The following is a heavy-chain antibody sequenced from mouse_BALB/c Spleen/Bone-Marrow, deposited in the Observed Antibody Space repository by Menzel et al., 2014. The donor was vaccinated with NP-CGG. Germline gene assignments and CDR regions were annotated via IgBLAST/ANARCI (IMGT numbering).Heavy chain of an antibody. CDR2: IRNKANGYTT. CDR1: GFTFTDYY. V-gene: IGHV7-3*02. CDR3: ARDTVITAHWYFDV. Sequence: EVQVVESGGGLGQPGGSLRLSCATSGFTFTDYYMSWVRQPPGKAFEWLGFIRNKANGYTTEYSASVKGRFTISRDNSQSILYLQMNTLRAEDSATYYCARDTVITAHWYFDVWGAGTTVTVSS. J-gene: IGHJ1*01. D-gene: IGHD2-4*01.